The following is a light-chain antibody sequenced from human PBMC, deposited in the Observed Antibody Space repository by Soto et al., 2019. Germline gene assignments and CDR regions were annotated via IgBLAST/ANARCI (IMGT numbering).Light chain of an antibody. J-gene: IGKJ5*01. CDR3: QQYNNSPFS. CDR1: QGVTTN. V-gene: IGKV3-15*01. Sequence: EIIMTQSPGTLSVSPGERATLSCRAAQGVTTNFAWYQQKSGQSPRLLIYDVSNRATGVPARFSGSGSETEFTLTISGLRSEDSAVYFRQQYNNSPFSFGQGTRLEIK. CDR2: DVS.